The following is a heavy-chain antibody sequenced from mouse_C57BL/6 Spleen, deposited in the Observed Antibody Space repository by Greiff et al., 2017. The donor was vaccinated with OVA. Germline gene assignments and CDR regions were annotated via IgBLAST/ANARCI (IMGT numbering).Heavy chain of an antibody. V-gene: IGHV3-6*01. CDR2: ISYDGSH. CDR1: GYSITSGYY. D-gene: IGHD1-1*01. CDR3: ARINYYGSSYWYFDV. J-gene: IGHJ1*03. Sequence: EVKLQESGPGLVKPSQSLSLTCSVTGYSITSGYYWNWIRQFPGNKLEWMGYISYDGSHNYNPSLKNRISITRDTSKNQFFLKLNAVTTEDTATYYCARINYYGSSYWYFDVWGTGTTVTVSS.